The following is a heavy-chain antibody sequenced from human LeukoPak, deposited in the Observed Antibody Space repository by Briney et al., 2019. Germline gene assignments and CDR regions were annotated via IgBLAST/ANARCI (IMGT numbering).Heavy chain of an antibody. CDR2: ISGSAGTT. V-gene: IGHV3-23*01. D-gene: IGHD6-13*01. Sequence: PGGSLRLSCAASGFTFSGYAMSWVRQAPGKGLEWVSAISGSAGTTYYADSVKGRFTISRDNSKNTLYLQMNSLRAEDTAVYYCAKLSSWTGRNFDYWGQGTLVTVSS. CDR3: AKLSSWTGRNFDY. CDR1: GFTFSGYA. J-gene: IGHJ4*02.